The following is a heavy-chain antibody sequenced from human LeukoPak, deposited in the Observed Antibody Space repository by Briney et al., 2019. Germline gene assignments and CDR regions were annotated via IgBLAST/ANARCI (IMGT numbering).Heavy chain of an antibody. Sequence: PSETLSLTCTVSGGSISSYYWSWIRQPPGKGLESIGYIYYSGSTNYNPSLKSRVTISVDTSKNQFSLKLSSVTAADTAVYYCARGIMGIRLRLNWFDPWGQGTLVTVSS. V-gene: IGHV4-59*01. CDR1: GGSISSYY. J-gene: IGHJ5*02. CDR3: ARGIMGIRLRLNWFDP. D-gene: IGHD5-18*01. CDR2: IYYSGST.